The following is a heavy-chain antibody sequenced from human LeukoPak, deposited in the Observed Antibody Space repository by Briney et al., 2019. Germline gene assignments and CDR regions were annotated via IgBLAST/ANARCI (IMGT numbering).Heavy chain of an antibody. CDR2: ISSSTSYI. CDR1: GFTFSSYN. Sequence: GGSLRLSCTASGFTFSSYNMNWVRQAPGKGLEWVSSISSSTSYIYYADSVKGRFTISRDNAKNSLYLQMNSLRAEDTAVYYCARERADAFDIWGQGTMVTVSS. V-gene: IGHV3-21*01. J-gene: IGHJ3*02. CDR3: ARERADAFDI.